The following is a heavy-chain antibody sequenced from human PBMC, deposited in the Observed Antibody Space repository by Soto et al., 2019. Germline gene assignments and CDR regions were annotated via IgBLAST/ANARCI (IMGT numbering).Heavy chain of an antibody. CDR1: GFTFSSYA. J-gene: IGHJ4*02. V-gene: IGHV3-23*01. D-gene: IGHD4-17*01. Sequence: GGSLRLSCAASGFTFSSYAMSWVRQAPWKGLEWVSAISGSGGSTYYADSVKGRFTISRDNSKNTLYLQMNSLRAEDTAVYYCAKGWAHGDYGLDYWGQGTLVTVSS. CDR3: AKGWAHGDYGLDY. CDR2: ISGSGGST.